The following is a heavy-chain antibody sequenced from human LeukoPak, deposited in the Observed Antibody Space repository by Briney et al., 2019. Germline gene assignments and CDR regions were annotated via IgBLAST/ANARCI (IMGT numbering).Heavy chain of an antibody. CDR3: AKEEAAAGTGYYYYYMDV. D-gene: IGHD6-13*01. CDR1: GFTFSSYG. V-gene: IGHV3-33*06. Sequence: GGSLRPSCAASGFTFSSYGMHWVRQAPGKGLEWVAVIWYDGSNKYYADSVKGRFTISRDNSKNTLYLQMNSLRAEDTAVYYCAKEEAAAGTGYYYYYMDVWGKGTTVTVSS. CDR2: IWYDGSNK. J-gene: IGHJ6*03.